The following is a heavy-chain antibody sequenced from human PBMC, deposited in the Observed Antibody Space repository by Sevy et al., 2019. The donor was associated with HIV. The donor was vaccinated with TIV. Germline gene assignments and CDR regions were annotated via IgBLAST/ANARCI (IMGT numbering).Heavy chain of an antibody. Sequence: ASVKVSCKASGHTLTQLSMHWVRQVHGKGLEWMGSFDPEDGDTNYAQKFQARFIMTEDTSTDTAYMELSRLRSDDTAIYYCAATKDYYENSGDPFDYWGQGTLVTVSS. J-gene: IGHJ4*02. CDR3: AATKDYYENSGDPFDY. D-gene: IGHD3-22*01. CDR2: FDPEDGDT. V-gene: IGHV1-24*01. CDR1: GHTLTQLS.